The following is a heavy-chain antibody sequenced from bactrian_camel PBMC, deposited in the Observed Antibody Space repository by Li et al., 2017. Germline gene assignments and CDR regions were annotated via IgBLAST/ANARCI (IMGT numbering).Heavy chain of an antibody. Sequence: HVQLVESGGGSVQAGDSLRLACIVSGYTVSSYWMGWFRQAPGKEREGVASICSIAVYADSVKGRFTISRDSAKNTLCLQMSSLKPEHTAVYYCAADYAYSDYVRATSRPFGYWGQGTQVTVS. CDR1: GYTVSSYW. J-gene: IGHJ6*01. CDR3: AADYAYSDYVRATSRPFGY. D-gene: IGHD4*01. CDR2: ICSIA. V-gene: IGHV3S55*01.